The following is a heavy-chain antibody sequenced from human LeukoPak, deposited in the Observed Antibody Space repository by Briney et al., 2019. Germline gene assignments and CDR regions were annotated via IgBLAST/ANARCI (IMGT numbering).Heavy chain of an antibody. D-gene: IGHD2-2*01. Sequence: SETLSLTCAVSGGSISSGGYSWSWIRQPPGKGLEWIGYIYHSGSTYYNPSLKSRVTISVDRSKNQFSLKLGSVTAADTAVYYCARVRCSSTSCYPYYFDYWGQGTLVTVSS. V-gene: IGHV4-30-2*01. CDR2: IYHSGST. CDR1: GGSISSGGYS. CDR3: ARVRCSSTSCYPYYFDY. J-gene: IGHJ4*02.